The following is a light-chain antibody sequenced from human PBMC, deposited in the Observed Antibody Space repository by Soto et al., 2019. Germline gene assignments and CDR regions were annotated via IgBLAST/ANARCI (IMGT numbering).Light chain of an antibody. V-gene: IGKV1-5*03. CDR1: QSISSW. Sequence: DLQMTQSPSTLSASVGDRVTITCRASQSISSWVAWYQQKPGKATKLLISKASNLESGVPSRFIGSRSGTEFNLSISSLQPDVFATYYFQQYYSFPRKFGQGTKVEIK. CDR3: QQYYSFPRK. CDR2: KAS. J-gene: IGKJ1*01.